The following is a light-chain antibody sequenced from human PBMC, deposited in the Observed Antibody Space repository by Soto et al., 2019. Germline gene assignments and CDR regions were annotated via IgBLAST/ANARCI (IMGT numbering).Light chain of an antibody. CDR2: GAS. J-gene: IGKJ5*01. Sequence: VVRQSPAALSVSTGEGATVSCRASQGIGNTLAWYQQKPGQTPRLLIYGASIRATGVPARFSGSGSGTEFTLTISSLQSEDFTVDYCQQRHNWPITVGQGTRLEIK. CDR1: QGIGNT. V-gene: IGKV3-15*01. CDR3: QQRHNWPIT.